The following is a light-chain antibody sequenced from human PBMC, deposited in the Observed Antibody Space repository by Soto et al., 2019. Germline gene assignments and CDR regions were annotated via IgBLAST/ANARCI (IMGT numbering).Light chain of an antibody. CDR1: SSNIGSNA. V-gene: IGLV1-44*01. CDR3: AAWDDSLNGVL. Sequence: QSVLTQPPSASGTPGQRVTISCSGSSSNIGSNAVNWYQQLPGTAPKLLMYSNNQRPSGVPDRFSGSKSGTSASLAISGLQSEDEADYCCAAWDDSLNGVLFGGGTKLTVL. CDR2: SNN. J-gene: IGLJ2*01.